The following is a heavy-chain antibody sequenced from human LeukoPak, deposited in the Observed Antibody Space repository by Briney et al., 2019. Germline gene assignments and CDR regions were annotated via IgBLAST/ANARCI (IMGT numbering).Heavy chain of an antibody. CDR3: ARDPDYYDRRGHFDY. D-gene: IGHD3-22*01. V-gene: IGHV3-21*01. CDR2: ISSSSSYI. J-gene: IGHJ4*02. Sequence: GGSLRLSCAASGFTFSSYSMNWVRQAPGKGLEWVSSISSSSSYIYYADSVKGRFTISRGNAKNSLYLQMNSLRAEDTAVYYCARDPDYYDRRGHFDYWGQGTLVTVSS. CDR1: GFTFSSYS.